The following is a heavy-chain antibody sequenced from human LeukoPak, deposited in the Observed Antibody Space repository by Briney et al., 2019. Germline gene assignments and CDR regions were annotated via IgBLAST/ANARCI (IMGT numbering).Heavy chain of an antibody. V-gene: IGHV3-23*01. D-gene: IGHD6-13*01. J-gene: IGHJ4*02. CDR3: ARGSYSSSWKTFDY. CDR1: GFTFSSYA. Sequence: GGSLRLSCAASGFTFSSYAMSWVRQAPGKGLEWVSSFSGSGGSTYYADSLKGRFTISRDNSKNTLYLQMNSLRADDTAMYYCARGSYSSSWKTFDYWGQGTLVTVSS. CDR2: FSGSGGST.